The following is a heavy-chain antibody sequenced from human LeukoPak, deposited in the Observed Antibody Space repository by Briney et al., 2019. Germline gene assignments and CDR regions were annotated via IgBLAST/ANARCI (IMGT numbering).Heavy chain of an antibody. CDR2: INEDGSKE. CDR1: GFTLSKYW. J-gene: IGHJ4*02. D-gene: IGHD6-19*01. Sequence: GGSLRLSCAASGFTLSKYWMSWVRQAPGKGLEWLADINEDGSKEYFVDSVKGRFTISRDNTKNSVYLQMNSLRAEDTAVYYCARDFGDSSGWYNDYWGQGTLVIVSS. V-gene: IGHV3-7*01. CDR3: ARDFGDSSGWYNDY.